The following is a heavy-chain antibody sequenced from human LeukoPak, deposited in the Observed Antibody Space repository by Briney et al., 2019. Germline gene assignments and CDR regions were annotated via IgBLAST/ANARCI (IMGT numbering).Heavy chain of an antibody. D-gene: IGHD3-22*01. V-gene: IGHV5-51*01. J-gene: IGHJ6*03. CDR3: ARNARDPYYYDSSGYYSGGYYYYYYMDV. CDR1: GYSFTSYW. Sequence: GESLKISCKASGYSFTSYWIGWVRQMPGKGLEWMGIIYPGDSDTRYSPSFQGQVTISADKSISTAYLQWSSLKASDTAMYYCARNARDPYYYDSSGYYSGGYYYYYYMDVWGKGTTVTVSS. CDR2: IYPGDSDT.